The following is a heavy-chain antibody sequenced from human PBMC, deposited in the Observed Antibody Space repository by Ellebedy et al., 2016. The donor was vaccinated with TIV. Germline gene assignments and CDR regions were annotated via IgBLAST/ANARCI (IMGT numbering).Heavy chain of an antibody. D-gene: IGHD7-27*01. CDR2: ITDYGSNK. CDR1: EFTFSSYG. Sequence: PGGSLRLSCAASEFTFSSYGMHWVRQAPGKGLEWVAVITDYGSNKYYVDSVKGRFTISRDNSKNTLYLQMNSLRAEDTAVYYCARDNHGDPTVFDLWGRGTLVTVSS. V-gene: IGHV3-30*03. CDR3: ARDNHGDPTVFDL. J-gene: IGHJ2*01.